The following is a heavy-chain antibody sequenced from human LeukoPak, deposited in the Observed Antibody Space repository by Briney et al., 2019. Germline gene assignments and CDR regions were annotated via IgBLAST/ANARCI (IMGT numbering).Heavy chain of an antibody. D-gene: IGHD4-17*01. CDR2: IRSKAYGGTT. Sequence: GGSLRLSCTASGFTFGDYAMSWFRQAPGKGLEWVGFIRSKAYGGTTEYAASVKGRFTISRDNAKNSLYLQMNSLRAEDTAVYYCARSLGGTVTNSWGQGTLVTVSS. CDR3: ARSLGGTVTNS. V-gene: IGHV3-49*03. CDR1: GFTFGDYA. J-gene: IGHJ5*02.